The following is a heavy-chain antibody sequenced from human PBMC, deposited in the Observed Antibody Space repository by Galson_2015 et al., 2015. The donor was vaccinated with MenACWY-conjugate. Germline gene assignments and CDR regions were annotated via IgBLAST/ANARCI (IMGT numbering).Heavy chain of an antibody. J-gene: IGHJ6*03. D-gene: IGHD1-26*01. CDR3: ARAEVGATRGWYYYMDV. CDR1: GGTFSSYA. Sequence: SVKVSCKASGGTFSSYAISWVRQAPGQGLEWMGGIIPIFGTANYAQKFQGRVTITADESTSTAYMELSSLRSEDTAVYYCARAEVGATRGWYYYMDVWGKGTTVTVSS. CDR2: IIPIFGTA. V-gene: IGHV1-69*13.